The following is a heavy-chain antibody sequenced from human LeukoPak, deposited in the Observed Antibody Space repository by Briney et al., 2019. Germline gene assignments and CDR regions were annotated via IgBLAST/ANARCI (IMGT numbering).Heavy chain of an antibody. CDR3: AKPSGSGVDY. CDR1: GFTFSNYA. Sequence: GGSLRLSCAASGFTFSNYAMSWVRQAPGKGLEWVSAISGSGDNTYYADSVKGRSTISRDNSKNTLYLQMNSLRFEDMAVYYCAKPSGSGVDYWGRGTRVTVSS. J-gene: IGHJ4*02. V-gene: IGHV3-23*01. D-gene: IGHD1-26*01. CDR2: ISGSGDNT.